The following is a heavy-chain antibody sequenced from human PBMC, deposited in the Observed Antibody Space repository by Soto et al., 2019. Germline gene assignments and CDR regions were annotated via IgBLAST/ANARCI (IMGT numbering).Heavy chain of an antibody. Sequence: ETLSLTCTVSGGSISSYYWSWIRQPAGKGLEWIGRVYNSGSTNYNPSLKSRVTMSLDTSKNQFSLKLSSVTAADTAVYYCARDRLQDSGRYSLFSWGQGTLVTVS. CDR2: VYNSGST. CDR3: ARDRLQDSGRYSLFS. CDR1: GGSISSYY. J-gene: IGHJ4*02. D-gene: IGHD1-26*01. V-gene: IGHV4-4*07.